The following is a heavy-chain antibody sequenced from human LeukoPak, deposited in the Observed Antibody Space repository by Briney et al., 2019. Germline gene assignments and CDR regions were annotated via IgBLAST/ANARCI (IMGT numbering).Heavy chain of an antibody. V-gene: IGHV4-34*01. CDR3: ARGGYDSSGYYPKTDY. CDR1: GGSFSGYY. D-gene: IGHD3-22*01. CDR2: INHSGST. J-gene: IGHJ4*02. Sequence: SETLSLTCAVYGGSFSGYYWSWIRQPPGKGLEWIGEINHSGSTNYNPSLKSRVTISVDTSKNQFSLKLSSVTAADTAVYYCARGGYDSSGYYPKTDYWGQGTLVTVSS.